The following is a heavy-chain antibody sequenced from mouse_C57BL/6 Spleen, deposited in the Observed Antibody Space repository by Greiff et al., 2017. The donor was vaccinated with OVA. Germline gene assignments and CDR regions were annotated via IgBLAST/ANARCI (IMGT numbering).Heavy chain of an antibody. CDR3: TRDYGSPYYFDY. CDR1: GYTFTSYW. V-gene: IGHV1-5*01. CDR2: IYPGNSDT. J-gene: IGHJ2*01. Sequence: EVQLQQSGTVLARPGASVKMSCKTSGYTFTSYWMHWVKQRPGQGLEWIGAIYPGNSDTSYNQKFKGKAKLTAVTSASTAYMELSSLTNEDSAVYYCTRDYGSPYYFDYWGQGTTLTGSS. D-gene: IGHD1-1*01.